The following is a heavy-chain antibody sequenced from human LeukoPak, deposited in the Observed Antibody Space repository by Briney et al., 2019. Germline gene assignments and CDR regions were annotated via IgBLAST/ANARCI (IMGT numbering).Heavy chain of an antibody. Sequence: GGSLRLSCAASGFTFSSYWMHWVREAPGKGLVWVSRINSDGSTTSYADSVKGRFTISRDNAKNTLYLQMNSLRAEDTAVYYCARPLWATGTTGDWFDPWGQGTLVTVSS. CDR1: GFTFSSYW. D-gene: IGHD1-1*01. CDR2: INSDGSTT. J-gene: IGHJ5*02. V-gene: IGHV3-74*01. CDR3: ARPLWATGTTGDWFDP.